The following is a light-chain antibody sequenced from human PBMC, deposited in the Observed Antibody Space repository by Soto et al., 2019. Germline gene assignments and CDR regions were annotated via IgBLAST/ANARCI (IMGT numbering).Light chain of an antibody. CDR3: QQSYSTPRT. CDR2: AAS. J-gene: IGKJ2*01. CDR1: QSLLHSNGYNY. Sequence: MTQSPLSLPVTPGEPASISCRSSQSLLHSNGYNYLDWYQQKPGKAPQVLIYAASSLQSGVPSRFSGSGSGTDFTLTISSLQSEDFGTYYCQQSYSTPRTFGHGTKVDIK. V-gene: IGKV1-39*01.